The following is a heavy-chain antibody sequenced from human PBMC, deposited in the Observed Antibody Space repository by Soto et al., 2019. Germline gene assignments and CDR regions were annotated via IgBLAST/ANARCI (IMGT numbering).Heavy chain of an antibody. CDR3: ARGKNWFDP. J-gene: IGHJ5*02. Sequence: SETLSLTCTVSGGSISSGGYHWSWIRQHPGKGLEWVGYIYYSGSTYYNPSLKSRVTISVDTSKNQFSLKLSSVTAADTAVYYCARGKNWFDPWGQGTLVTVSS. CDR2: IYYSGST. CDR1: GGSISSGGYH. V-gene: IGHV4-31*03.